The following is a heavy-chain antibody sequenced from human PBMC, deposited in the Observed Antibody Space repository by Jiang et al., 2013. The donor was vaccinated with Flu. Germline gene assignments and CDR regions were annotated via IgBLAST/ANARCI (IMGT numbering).Heavy chain of an antibody. CDR3: ARTLDSSGWGYYFDY. D-gene: IGHD6-19*01. V-gene: IGHV4-39*07. J-gene: IGHJ4*02. CDR2: SIIWEH. Sequence: GSISSSSYYWGWIRQPPGRGWSGLGVSIIWEHLLQPSLKSRVTISVDTSKNQFSLKLSSVTAADTAVYYCARTLDSSGWGYYFDYWGQGTLVTVSS. CDR1: GSISSSSYY.